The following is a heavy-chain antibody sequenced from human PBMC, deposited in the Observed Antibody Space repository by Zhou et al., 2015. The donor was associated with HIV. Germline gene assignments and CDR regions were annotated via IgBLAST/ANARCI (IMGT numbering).Heavy chain of an antibody. Sequence: QEQLVQSGAEVRKPGASVNISCKASGYSFTTYYMHWVRRAPGQGLEWMGIIDPSGGSTSYAQKFQGRVALTRDTPTTTVYMELSSLASEDTAEYYCARARSNDWDDAFDIWGRGTMVTVSS. CDR1: GYSFTTYY. CDR3: ARARSNDWDDAFDI. J-gene: IGHJ3*02. V-gene: IGHV1-46*01. D-gene: IGHD3-9*01. CDR2: IDPSGGST.